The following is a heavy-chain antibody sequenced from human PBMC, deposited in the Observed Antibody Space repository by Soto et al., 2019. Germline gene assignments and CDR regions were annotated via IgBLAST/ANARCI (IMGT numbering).Heavy chain of an antibody. D-gene: IGHD3-10*01. CDR3: ARLGRTIMVQGFVDY. CDR2: IHHTGST. V-gene: IGHV4-34*01. CDR1: GGSFTSYY. J-gene: IGHJ4*02. Sequence: QVQLQQWGAGLLKPSETLSLTCAVYGGSFTSYYWTWIRQPPGKGLEWIGEIHHTGSTNYNPSLKSRISMSVDTSKNQLTLRLSSVTAADTAVYYCARLGRTIMVQGFVDYWGQGTRVTVSS.